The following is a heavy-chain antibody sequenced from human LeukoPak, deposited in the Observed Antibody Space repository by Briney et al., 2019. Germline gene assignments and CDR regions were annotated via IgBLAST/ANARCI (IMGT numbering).Heavy chain of an antibody. CDR3: ARDGYSGSSLFDY. Sequence: SETLSLTCTVSGGSISSGDYYWSWIRQPPGKGLEWIGYIYYSGSTYYNPSLKSRVTISVDTSKNQFSLRLSSVTAADTAVYYCARDGYSGSSLFDYWGQGTLVTVSS. V-gene: IGHV4-30-4*02. CDR1: GGSISSGDYY. D-gene: IGHD1-26*01. J-gene: IGHJ4*02. CDR2: IYYSGST.